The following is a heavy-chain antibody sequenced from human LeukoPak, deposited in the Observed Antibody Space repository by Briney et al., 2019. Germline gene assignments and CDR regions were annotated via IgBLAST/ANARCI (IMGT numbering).Heavy chain of an antibody. J-gene: IGHJ3*02. CDR1: GGSFSGYY. V-gene: IGHV4-34*01. CDR3: AGYDAFDI. Sequence: SETLSLTCAVYGGSFSGYYWSWIRQPPGKGLEWIGEINHSGSTNYNPSLKSRVTISVDTSQNQSSLKLRSVTAADTAVYYCAGYDAFDIWGQGTMVTVSS. D-gene: IGHD6-13*01. CDR2: INHSGST.